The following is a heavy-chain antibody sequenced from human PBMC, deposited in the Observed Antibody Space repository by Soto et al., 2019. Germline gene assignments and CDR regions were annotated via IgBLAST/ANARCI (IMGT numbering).Heavy chain of an antibody. CDR2: IYLGDSDT. CDR3: ARRSTAMVTGGTFDY. V-gene: IGHV5-51*01. CDR1: GYSFTSYW. D-gene: IGHD5-18*01. Sequence: GESLKISCKGSGYSFTSYWIGWVRQMPGKGLEWLGIIYLGDSDTRYSPSFQGQVTISAAQSISTAYLQWSSLKASDTAMYYCARRSTAMVTGGTFDYWGQGTLVTVSS. J-gene: IGHJ4*02.